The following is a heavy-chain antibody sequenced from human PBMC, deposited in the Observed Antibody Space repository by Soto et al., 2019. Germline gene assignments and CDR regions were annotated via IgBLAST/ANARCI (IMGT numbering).Heavy chain of an antibody. D-gene: IGHD3-10*01. V-gene: IGHV3-74*01. Sequence: LRLSCAASGFTFSSFWMHWVRQVPGKGLVWISHITKDGSSLSYADSVKGRFTISRDNAKNTVYLQMNGLRAEDTAVYYCARGGVGSFDYWGQGSLVTVSS. CDR2: ITKDGSSL. J-gene: IGHJ4*02. CDR3: ARGGVGSFDY. CDR1: GFTFSSFW.